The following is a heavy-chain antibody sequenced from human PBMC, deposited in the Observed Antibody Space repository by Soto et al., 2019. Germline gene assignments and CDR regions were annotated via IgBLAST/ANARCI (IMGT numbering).Heavy chain of an antibody. Sequence: PGGSLRLSCAASGFTFSSYEMNWVRQAPGKGLEWVSSISVSGSTMYYADSVKGRFTISRDNAKNSLYLQMNSLRAEDAAVYYCAREHTYDAFDIWSQGTMVTVSS. V-gene: IGHV3-48*03. J-gene: IGHJ3*02. D-gene: IGHD2-8*01. CDR3: AREHTYDAFDI. CDR1: GFTFSSYE. CDR2: ISVSGSTM.